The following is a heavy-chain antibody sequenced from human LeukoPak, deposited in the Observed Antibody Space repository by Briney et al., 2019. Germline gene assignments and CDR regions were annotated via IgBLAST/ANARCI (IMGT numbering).Heavy chain of an antibody. CDR2: IYYSGST. Sequence: GSLRLSCAASRFTFSSYGMHWVRQPPGKGLEWIGYIYYSGSTNYNPSLKSRVTISVDTSKNQFSLKLSSVTAADTAVYYCAYGSGSYYRYMDVWGKGTTVTVSS. CDR3: AYGSGSYYRYMDV. CDR1: RFTFSSYG. V-gene: IGHV4-59*01. D-gene: IGHD3-10*01. J-gene: IGHJ6*03.